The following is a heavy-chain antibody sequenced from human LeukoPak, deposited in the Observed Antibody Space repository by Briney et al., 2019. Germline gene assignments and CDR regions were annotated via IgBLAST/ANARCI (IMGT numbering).Heavy chain of an antibody. CDR1: GFTFSSYG. Sequence: PGRSLRLSCAASGFTFSSYGMHWVRQAPGKGLEWVAVISYDGSNKYYADSVKGRFTISRDNSKNTLYLQMNSLRAEDTAVYYCAKTHGSDYYDSSGYGHVHYWGQGTLVTVSS. CDR2: ISYDGSNK. CDR3: AKTHGSDYYDSSGYGHVHY. V-gene: IGHV3-30*18. J-gene: IGHJ4*02. D-gene: IGHD3-22*01.